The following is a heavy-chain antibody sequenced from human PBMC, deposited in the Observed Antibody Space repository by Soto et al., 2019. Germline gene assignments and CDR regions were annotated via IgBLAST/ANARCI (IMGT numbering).Heavy chain of an antibody. CDR2: IIPIFGTA. J-gene: IGHJ5*02. D-gene: IGHD6-13*01. CDR3: AREQYVKAAAGRAGWFDP. Sequence: QVQLVQSGAEVKKPGSSVKVSCKASGGTFSSYAISWVRQAPGQGLEWMGGIIPIFGTANYAQKFQGRVTITADESTSTAYMELGSLRSEDTAVYYCAREQYVKAAAGRAGWFDPWGQGTLVTVSS. V-gene: IGHV1-69*01. CDR1: GGTFSSYA.